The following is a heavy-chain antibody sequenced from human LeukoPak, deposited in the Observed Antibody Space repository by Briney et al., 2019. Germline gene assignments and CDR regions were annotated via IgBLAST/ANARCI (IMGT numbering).Heavy chain of an antibody. J-gene: IGHJ5*01. D-gene: IGHD3-16*01. V-gene: IGHV3-74*01. CDR1: GFAFSTYW. CDR2: ISGDGTTT. CDR3: ARTPYYETETAFYRHFDS. Sequence: ETLSLSCAASGFAFSTYWMHWVRQAPGKGLAWVSRISGDGTTTAYADSVKGRLTISRDNAKNTLYLQMNSLRAEDTAVYFCARTPYYETETAFYRHFDSWGQGTPVVVSS.